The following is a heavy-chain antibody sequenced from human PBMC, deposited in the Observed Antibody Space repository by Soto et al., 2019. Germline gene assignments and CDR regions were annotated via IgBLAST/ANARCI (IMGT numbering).Heavy chain of an antibody. V-gene: IGHV3-48*03. D-gene: IGHD4-17*01. Sequence: GGSLRLSCAASGLTFSSYEMNWVRQAPGKGLEWVSYISSSGSTIYYADTVKGRFTISRDNAKNSLYLQMNSLRAEDTAVYYCARRVGTTVTTDYYYYGMDVWGQGTTVTVSS. J-gene: IGHJ6*02. CDR3: ARRVGTTVTTDYYYYGMDV. CDR1: GLTFSSYE. CDR2: ISSSGSTI.